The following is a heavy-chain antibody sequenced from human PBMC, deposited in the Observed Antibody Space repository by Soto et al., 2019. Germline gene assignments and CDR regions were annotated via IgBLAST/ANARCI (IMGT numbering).Heavy chain of an antibody. Sequence: QVQLVQSGAEVKKPGSSVKVSCKASGGTFSNYAITWVRQAPGQGLEWLGRIIPIFGTTDYAQKFQGRVTITAYXXTXPAYMELSSLRSDDTAVYYCAKDGGREGYFGNWFDPWGQGTLVTVSS. V-gene: IGHV1-69*15. J-gene: IGHJ5*02. D-gene: IGHD2-15*01. CDR1: GGTFSNYA. CDR3: AKDGGREGYFGNWFDP. CDR2: IIPIFGTT.